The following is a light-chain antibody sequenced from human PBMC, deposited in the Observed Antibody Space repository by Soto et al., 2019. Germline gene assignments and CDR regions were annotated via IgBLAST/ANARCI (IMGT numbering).Light chain of an antibody. CDR3: CSYAGSRWM. Sequence: QSALTQPASVSGSPGQSITVSCTGSSDDIGNFNLVSWYQQYPGKAPKLILYEVNKRPLGVSDRFSGSKSGNTASLTISGLQAEDEADYHCCSYAGSRWMFGGGTKPTVL. V-gene: IGLV2-23*02. J-gene: IGLJ3*02. CDR2: EVN. CDR1: SDDIGNFNL.